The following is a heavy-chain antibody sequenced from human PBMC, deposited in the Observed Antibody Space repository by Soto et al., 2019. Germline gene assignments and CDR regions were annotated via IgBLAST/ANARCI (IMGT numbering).Heavy chain of an antibody. CDR2: TYYRSRWYN. V-gene: IGHV6-1*01. Sequence: SQSLSLTCAISGDSVSYNTAAWNWIRQSPSVCLEWLGRTYYRSRWYNDYAISVRSRIIINPDTSKNQFSLQLNSVTPEDTAVYYCARDGGIALTTFDFWGQGSLVTVSS. CDR1: GDSVSYNTAA. J-gene: IGHJ4*02. CDR3: ARDGGIALTTFDF. D-gene: IGHD4-17*01.